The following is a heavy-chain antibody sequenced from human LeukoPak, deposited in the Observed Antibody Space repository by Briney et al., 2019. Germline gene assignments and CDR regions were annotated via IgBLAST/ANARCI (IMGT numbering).Heavy chain of an antibody. CDR1: GLILRSNI. V-gene: IGHV3-33*01. Sequence: GGSLRLSCAASGLILRSNIMHWVRQTPSKGLEWVAVLWRDASLKSYLDSVKGRFIISRDNSKNTLYLEMNNLRADDTAVYYCVREEDGFDIWGRGTMVTVSS. CDR2: LWRDASLK. CDR3: VREEDGFDI. J-gene: IGHJ3*02.